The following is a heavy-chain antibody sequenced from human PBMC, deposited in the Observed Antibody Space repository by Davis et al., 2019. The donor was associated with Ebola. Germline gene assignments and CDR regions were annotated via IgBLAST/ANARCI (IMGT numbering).Heavy chain of an antibody. V-gene: IGHV1-18*04. CDR2: ISAYNGNT. CDR3: ARGRSIAAAGPVDY. J-gene: IGHJ4*02. CDR1: GYTFTSYG. Sequence: AASVKVSCKASGYTFTSYGISWVRQAPGQGLEWMGWISAYNGNTNYAQKLQGRVTMTTDTSTSTAYRELRSLRSDETAVYYCARGRSIAAAGPVDYWGQGTLVTVSS. D-gene: IGHD6-13*01.